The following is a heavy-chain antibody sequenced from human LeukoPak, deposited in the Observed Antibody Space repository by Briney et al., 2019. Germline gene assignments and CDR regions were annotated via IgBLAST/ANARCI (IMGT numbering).Heavy chain of an antibody. Sequence: GGSLRLSCAASGFTFSNYAMTWVRQAQGKGLEWVSGLSGSGTNTHYADSVMGRFTISRDNSKNTLYLQMNSLRAEDTGVYYCARHSSGNLQPFDSWGQGTLVTVSS. CDR2: LSGSGTNT. D-gene: IGHD3-22*01. J-gene: IGHJ4*02. V-gene: IGHV3-23*01. CDR1: GFTFSNYA. CDR3: ARHSSGNLQPFDS.